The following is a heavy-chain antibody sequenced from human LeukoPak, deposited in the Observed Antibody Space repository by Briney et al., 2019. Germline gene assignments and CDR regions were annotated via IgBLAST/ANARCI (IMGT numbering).Heavy chain of an antibody. V-gene: IGHV3-7*03. J-gene: IGHJ4*02. CDR1: GFIFSRFW. CDR3: VRLSVSGSSPFDY. Sequence: GGSLRLSCAASGFIFSRFWMNWVRQAPGKGLEWVATIKEDGSEKYYVDAMRGRITISRDNAKNLLFLQINSLRADDTAMYFWVRLSVSGSSPFDYWGQGTLVTVSS. CDR2: IKEDGSEK. D-gene: IGHD3-10*01.